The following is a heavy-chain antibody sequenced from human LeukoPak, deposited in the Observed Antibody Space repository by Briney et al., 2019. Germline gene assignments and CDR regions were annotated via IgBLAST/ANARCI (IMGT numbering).Heavy chain of an antibody. CDR2: DGSNK. V-gene: IGHV3-30*04. D-gene: IGHD3-10*01. CDR3: VRGRGSYGWFDP. J-gene: IGHJ5*02. CDR1: GFTFRSYA. Sequence: PGGSLRLSCAVSGFTFRSYAMHWVRQAPGKGLEWVSDDGSNKSYADSVKGRFTVSRDDAKNTVDLQMNSLRGEDTAVYYCVRGRGSYGWFDPWGQGTLVTVSS.